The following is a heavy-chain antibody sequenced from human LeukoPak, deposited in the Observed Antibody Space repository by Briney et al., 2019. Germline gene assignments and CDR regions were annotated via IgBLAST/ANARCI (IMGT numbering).Heavy chain of an antibody. CDR2: IYYSGST. V-gene: IGHV4-61*01. D-gene: IGHD1-26*01. CDR1: GGSVSSGSYY. CDR3: ASSNTGSYNDAFDI. Sequence: SETLSLTCTVSGGSVSSGSYYWSWIRQPPGKGLEWIGYIYYSGSTNYNPSLKSRVSISVDTSKNQFSLKLNSVTAADTAAYYCASSNTGSYNDAFDIWGQGTMVTVSS. J-gene: IGHJ3*02.